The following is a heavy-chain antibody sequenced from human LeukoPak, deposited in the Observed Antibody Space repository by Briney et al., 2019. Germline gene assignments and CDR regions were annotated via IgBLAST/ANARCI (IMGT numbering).Heavy chain of an antibody. CDR2: IYTSGST. Sequence: PSETLSLTCTVSGASITTYYWSCIRRPAGKGLEWIGRIYTSGSTTYNPSLKSRVTMSLDTSKNQFSLKLSSVTAADTAVYYCARDRVESSGYYYYYGIDVWGQGTTVTVSS. V-gene: IGHV4-4*07. J-gene: IGHJ6*02. D-gene: IGHD3-22*01. CDR1: GASITTYY. CDR3: ARDRVESSGYYYYYGIDV.